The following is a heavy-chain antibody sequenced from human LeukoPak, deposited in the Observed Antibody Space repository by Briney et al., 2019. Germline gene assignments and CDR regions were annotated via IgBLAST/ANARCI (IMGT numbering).Heavy chain of an antibody. V-gene: IGHV4-59*01. Sequence: PLETLSLTCTVSGGSISSYYWSWIRQPPGKGLEWIGYIYYSGSTNYNPSLKSRVTISVDTSKNQFSLKLSSVTAADTAVYYCARGKRGYSYGYVDYWGQGTLVTVSS. D-gene: IGHD5-18*01. CDR1: GGSISSYY. J-gene: IGHJ4*02. CDR3: ARGKRGYSYGYVDY. CDR2: IYYSGST.